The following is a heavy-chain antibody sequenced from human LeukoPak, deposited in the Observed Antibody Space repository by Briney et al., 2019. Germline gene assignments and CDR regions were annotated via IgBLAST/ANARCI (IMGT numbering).Heavy chain of an antibody. CDR1: GYTFTDYS. Sequence: ASVKVSCTASGYTFTDYSIFWVRQVPGQGLDYMGWINPKSGGTNYAQKFQGRVTMTTDTSINTVYMEVSGLTSDDTAVYFCAREAQSGYESWWLDPWGQGTLVIVST. CDR2: INPKSGGT. D-gene: IGHD5-12*01. J-gene: IGHJ5*02. CDR3: AREAQSGYESWWLDP. V-gene: IGHV1-2*02.